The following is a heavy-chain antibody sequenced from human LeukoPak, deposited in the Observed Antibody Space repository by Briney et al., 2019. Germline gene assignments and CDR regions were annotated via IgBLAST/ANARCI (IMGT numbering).Heavy chain of an antibody. D-gene: IGHD3-3*01. CDR1: GGTFSSYA. CDR3: ARHRGYDFWCGMDV. Sequence: ASVKVSCKASGGTFSSYAISWVRQAPGQGLEWMGGIIPIFGTANYAQKFQGRVTITADESTSTAYMELSSLRSEDTAVYYCARHRGYDFWCGMDVWGKGTTVTVSS. CDR2: IIPIFGTA. V-gene: IGHV1-69*13. J-gene: IGHJ6*03.